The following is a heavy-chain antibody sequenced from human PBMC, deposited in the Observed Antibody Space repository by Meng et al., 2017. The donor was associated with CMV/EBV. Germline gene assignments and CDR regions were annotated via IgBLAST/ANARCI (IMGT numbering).Heavy chain of an antibody. CDR2: ISSSSSYI. D-gene: IGHD2-2*01. Sequence: GESLKISCEASGFTFSSYSMNWVRQAPGKGLEWVSSISSSSSYIYYADSMKGRFTISRDNAKNSLYLQMNSLRAEDTAVYYCARSRPRSTCSSTSCYGVDYWGQGTLVTVSS. V-gene: IGHV3-21*01. J-gene: IGHJ4*02. CDR1: GFTFSSYS. CDR3: ARSRPRSTCSSTSCYGVDY.